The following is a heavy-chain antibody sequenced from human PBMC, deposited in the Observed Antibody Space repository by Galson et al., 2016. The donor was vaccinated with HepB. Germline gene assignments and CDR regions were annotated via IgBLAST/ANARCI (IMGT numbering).Heavy chain of an antibody. CDR3: ARGYYNILTGSRYFDL. V-gene: IGHV4-30-2*01. D-gene: IGHD3-9*01. Sequence: TLSLTCSVSGGSISSGGHSWGWIRQPPGKGLEWIGHIYHSGTNYYNPSPKSRVTISLDGSKNQLSLKLTSVTAADTAVYYCARGYYNILTGSRYFDLWGRGTLVTVSS. CDR2: IYHSGTN. CDR1: GGSISSGGHS. J-gene: IGHJ2*01.